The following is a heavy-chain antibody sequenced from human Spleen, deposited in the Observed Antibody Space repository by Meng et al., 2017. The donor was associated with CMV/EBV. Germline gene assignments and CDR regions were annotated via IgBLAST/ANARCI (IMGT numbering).Heavy chain of an antibody. J-gene: IGHJ4*02. CDR3: ARGGYYDFWSGYYEGYYFDY. Sequence: GSLRLSCAVYGGSFSGYYWSWIRQPPGKGLEWIGEINHSGSTNYNPSLKSRVTISVDTSKNQFSLKLSSVTAADTAVYYCARGGYYDFWSGYYEGYYFDYWGQGTLVTVSS. CDR2: INHSGST. CDR1: GGSFSGYY. V-gene: IGHV4-34*01. D-gene: IGHD3-3*01.